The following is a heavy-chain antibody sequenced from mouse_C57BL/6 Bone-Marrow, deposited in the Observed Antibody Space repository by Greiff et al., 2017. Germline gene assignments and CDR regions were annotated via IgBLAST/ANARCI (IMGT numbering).Heavy chain of an antibody. J-gene: IGHJ4*01. CDR1: GFSLTSYG. V-gene: IGHV2-2*01. Sequence: QVQLKESGPGLVQPSQSLSITCTVSGFSLTSYGVHWVRQSPGKGLEWLGVIWSGGSTDYNAAFISRLSISKDNSKSHVFFKMNSLQADDTAIYYCASQAYYYGSRGGAMDYWGQGTSVTVSS. CDR2: IWSGGST. D-gene: IGHD1-1*01. CDR3: ASQAYYYGSRGGAMDY.